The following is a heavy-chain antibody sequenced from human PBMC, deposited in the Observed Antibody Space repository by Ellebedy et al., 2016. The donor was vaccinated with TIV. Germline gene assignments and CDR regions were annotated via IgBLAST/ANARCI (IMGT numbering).Heavy chain of an antibody. Sequence: MPSETLSLTCTVSGGSISNYCWNWIRQPPGKGLEWIGDIYYSGSTNFNPSLKSPVTISVDTSKNQFSLNLNSVTAADTAVYFCASTPFSAGSGYHPHDYWGQGILVTVSS. CDR3: ASTPFSAGSGYHPHDY. D-gene: IGHD5-12*01. V-gene: IGHV4-59*08. J-gene: IGHJ4*02. CDR1: GGSISNYC. CDR2: IYYSGST.